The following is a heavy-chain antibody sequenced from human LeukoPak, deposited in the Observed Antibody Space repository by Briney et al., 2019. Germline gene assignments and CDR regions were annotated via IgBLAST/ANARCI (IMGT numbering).Heavy chain of an antibody. CDR2: ISGSNSYI. V-gene: IGHV3-21*01. Sequence: GGSLRLSCAASGFTFSSYTMHWIRKAPGEGLEWVSSISGSNSYIFYADSVKGRFTVSRDNAKDSLYLQMNSLRAEDTAVYYCARALTTLTYEGYWGQGTLVTVSS. D-gene: IGHD1-1*01. CDR3: ARALTTLTYEGY. J-gene: IGHJ4*02. CDR1: GFTFSSYT.